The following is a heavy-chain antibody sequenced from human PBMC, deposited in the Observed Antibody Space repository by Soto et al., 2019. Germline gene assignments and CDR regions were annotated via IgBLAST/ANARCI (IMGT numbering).Heavy chain of an antibody. J-gene: IGHJ5*02. Sequence: SETLSLTCTVSGGSVSSGSYYWSWIRQPPGKGLEWIGYIYYSGSTNYNPSLKSRVTISVDTSKNQFSLKLSSVTAADTAVYYCARDRDYGGNSGGYNWFDPWGQGTLVTV. CDR2: IYYSGST. CDR1: GGSVSSGSYY. V-gene: IGHV4-61*01. D-gene: IGHD4-17*01. CDR3: ARDRDYGGNSGGYNWFDP.